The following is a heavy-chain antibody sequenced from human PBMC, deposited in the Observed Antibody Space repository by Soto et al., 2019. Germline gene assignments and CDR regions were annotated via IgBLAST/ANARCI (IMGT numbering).Heavy chain of an antibody. CDR2: IFYTGST. V-gene: IGHV4-31*03. Sequence: QVQLQESGPGLVKPSQTLSLTCTVSGGSINSCGYYWSWIRQHPGKGLEWIGKIFYTGSTSYNPYRQRRVIISVDTSKTQFALKLNSVTAADTAVYYCARNYYKSYVFGYWGQGTMVTFSS. CDR3: ARNYYKSYVFGY. D-gene: IGHD3-22*01. J-gene: IGHJ4*02. CDR1: GGSINSCGYY.